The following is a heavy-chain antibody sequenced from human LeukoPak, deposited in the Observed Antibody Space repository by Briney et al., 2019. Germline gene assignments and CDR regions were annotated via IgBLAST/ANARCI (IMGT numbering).Heavy chain of an antibody. D-gene: IGHD1-20*01. J-gene: IGHJ4*02. CDR1: GYTFTGYY. CDR2: INPNSGDT. V-gene: IGHV1-2*02. CDR3: ARTITGPLDY. Sequence: ASVKVSCKASGYTFTGYYIHWVRQAPGQGLEWMGWINPNSGDTDYAQKFQGRVSMTRDTSISTAYMELSRLRSDDTAVYYCARTITGPLDYWGQGTLVTVSS.